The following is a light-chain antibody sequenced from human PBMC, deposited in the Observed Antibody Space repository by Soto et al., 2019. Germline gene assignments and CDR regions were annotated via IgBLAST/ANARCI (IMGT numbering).Light chain of an antibody. Sequence: EIVLTQSPGTLSLSPGERATLSCRASQSVSNNYLAWYQRKPGQAPRRLIYGASTRATGLPARFSGSGSGTDFTLTISRLQPDDFATYYCHQYNSYPRTFGHGTKVDI. J-gene: IGKJ1*01. V-gene: IGKV3-20*01. CDR3: HQYNSYPRT. CDR2: GAS. CDR1: QSVSNNY.